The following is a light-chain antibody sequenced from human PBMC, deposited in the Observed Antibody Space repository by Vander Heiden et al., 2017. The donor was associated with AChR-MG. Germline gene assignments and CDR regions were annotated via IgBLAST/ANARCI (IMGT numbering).Light chain of an antibody. Sequence: IQMTQSPTSLSASIGDRVTITCRASQSISSYLNWYQQKPGNAPKLLIYAASSLPSGVPSRFIGSGSWTDFTLIISSLQPEDFATYYCQQSYSTPRTFGQGTKLEIK. CDR1: QSISSY. CDR3: QQSYSTPRT. J-gene: IGKJ2*01. V-gene: IGKV1-39*01. CDR2: AAS.